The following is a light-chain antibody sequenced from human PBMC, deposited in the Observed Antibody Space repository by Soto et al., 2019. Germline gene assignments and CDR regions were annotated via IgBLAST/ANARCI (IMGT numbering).Light chain of an antibody. Sequence: EIVLTQSPGTLSLSPGERVTLSCRASQSVTSRHLAWYQQKPGQAPRLLIFAASGRPPTIPSRFSGSGSGTDFTLTISRLEAEDFAAYYCQQYNSDSRTFGQGTELDIK. CDR3: QQYNSDSRT. CDR2: AAS. CDR1: QSVTSRH. J-gene: IGKJ1*01. V-gene: IGKV3-20*01.